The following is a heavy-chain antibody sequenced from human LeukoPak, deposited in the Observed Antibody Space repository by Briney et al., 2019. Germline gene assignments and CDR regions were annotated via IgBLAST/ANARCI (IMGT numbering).Heavy chain of an antibody. V-gene: IGHV4-38-2*02. CDR3: ASWATVTPFDY. J-gene: IGHJ4*02. CDR2: IYHSGST. D-gene: IGHD4-17*01. CDR1: GYSISSGYY. Sequence: PSETLSLTCTVSGYSISSGYYWGWIRQPPGKGLEWIGSIYHSGSTYYNPSLKSRVTISVDTSKNQFSLKLSSVTAADTAVYCCASWATVTPFDYWGQGTLVTVSS.